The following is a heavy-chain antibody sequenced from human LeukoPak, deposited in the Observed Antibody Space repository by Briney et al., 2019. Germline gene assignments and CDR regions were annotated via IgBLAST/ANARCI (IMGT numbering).Heavy chain of an antibody. CDR3: ARGTRGEGDP. D-gene: IGHD3-16*01. J-gene: IGHJ5*02. Sequence: SETLSLTCSVSGGSISSSSYCWGWIRQPPGKGLEWIGSMYYSGSIYYNPSLKSRVTISVDTSKNQFSLKLTSVTAADTAVYYCARGTRGEGDPWGQGTLVTVSS. V-gene: IGHV4-39*07. CDR1: GGSISSSSYC. CDR2: MYYSGSI.